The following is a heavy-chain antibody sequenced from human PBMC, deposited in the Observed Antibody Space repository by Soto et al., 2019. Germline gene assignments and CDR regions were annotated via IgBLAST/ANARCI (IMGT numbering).Heavy chain of an antibody. CDR1: GFTFSSYS. V-gene: IGHV3-48*01. J-gene: IGHJ6*03. CDR3: AKKEAAGNYYYYYMDV. Sequence: EVQLVESGGGLVQPGGSLRLSCAASGFTFSSYSMNWVRQAPGKGLEWVSYISSSSSTIYYADSVKGRFTISRDNAKNALYLQMNGLRAEDTAVYYCAKKEAAGNYYYYYMDVWGKGTTVTVSS. D-gene: IGHD2-15*01. CDR2: ISSSSSTI.